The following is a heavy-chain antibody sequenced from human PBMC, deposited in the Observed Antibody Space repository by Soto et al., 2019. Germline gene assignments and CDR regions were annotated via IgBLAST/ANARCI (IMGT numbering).Heavy chain of an antibody. CDR2: IYYSGST. CDR1: GGSISSYY. Sequence: SETLSLTCTVSGGSISSYYWSWIRQPPGKGLEWIGYIYYSGSTNYNPSLKSRVTISVDTSKNQFSLKLSSVTAADTAVYYCARGLLDYGDYEGDYYYYMDVWGKGTTVTVSS. J-gene: IGHJ6*03. V-gene: IGHV4-59*01. D-gene: IGHD4-17*01. CDR3: ARGLLDYGDYEGDYYYYMDV.